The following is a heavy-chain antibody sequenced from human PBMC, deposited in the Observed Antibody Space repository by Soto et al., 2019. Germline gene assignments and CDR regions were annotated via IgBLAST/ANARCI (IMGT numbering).Heavy chain of an antibody. CDR1: GFTFNNFA. D-gene: IGHD5-12*01. CDR3: ANEVDVAFSSLQYGMDV. J-gene: IGHJ6*02. CDR2: ISYDGTYK. V-gene: IGHV3-30*14. Sequence: GGSLRLSCAASGFTFNNFAMHWVRQAPGKGLEWVAFISYDGTYKYYADSVRGRFTVYRDNSKSTLFLQMNSLKFEDTAVYVCANEVDVAFSSLQYGMDVWGQGTTVTVSS.